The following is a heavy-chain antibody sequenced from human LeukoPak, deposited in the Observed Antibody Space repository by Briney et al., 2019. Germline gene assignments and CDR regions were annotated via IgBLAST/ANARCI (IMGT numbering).Heavy chain of an antibody. CDR3: ARGFGSGWYVY. J-gene: IGHJ4*02. D-gene: IGHD6-19*01. Sequence: SETLSLTCAVYGGSFSGYYWSWIRQPPGKGLEWIGEINHSGSTNYNPSLKSRVTISVDTSKNQFSLKLSSVTAADTAVYYCARGFGSGWYVYWGQGTLVTVS. V-gene: IGHV4-34*01. CDR1: GGSFSGYY. CDR2: INHSGST.